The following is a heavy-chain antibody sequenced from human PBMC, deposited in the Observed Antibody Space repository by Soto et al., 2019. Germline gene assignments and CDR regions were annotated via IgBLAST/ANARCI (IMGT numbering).Heavy chain of an antibody. CDR2: ISYDGSNK. D-gene: IGHD3-3*01. J-gene: IGHJ6*02. CDR1: GFTFSSYG. Sequence: GGSLRLSCAASGFTFSSYGMHWVRQAPGKGLEWVAVISYDGSNKYYADSVKGRFTISRDNSKNTLYLQMNSLRAEDTAVYYCAKEELSTIFGVVSLYYYYGMDVWGQGTTVTVSS. V-gene: IGHV3-30*18. CDR3: AKEELSTIFGVVSLYYYYGMDV.